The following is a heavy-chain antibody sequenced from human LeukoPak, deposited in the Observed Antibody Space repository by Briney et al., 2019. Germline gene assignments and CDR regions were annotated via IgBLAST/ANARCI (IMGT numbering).Heavy chain of an antibody. CDR2: IYYSGST. Sequence: SETLSLTCTVSGGSISSYYWSWLRQPPGKGLEWIGYIYYSGSTNYNPSLKSRVTISVDTSKNQFSLKLSSVTAADTAVYYCARAPGGVYAHNWFDPWGQGTLVTVSS. CDR3: ARAPGGVYAHNWFDP. J-gene: IGHJ5*02. V-gene: IGHV4-59*01. D-gene: IGHD2-8*01. CDR1: GGSISSYY.